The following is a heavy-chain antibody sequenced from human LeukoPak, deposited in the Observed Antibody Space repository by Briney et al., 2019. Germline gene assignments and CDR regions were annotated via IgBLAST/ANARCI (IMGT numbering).Heavy chain of an antibody. D-gene: IGHD3-10*01. CDR2: FDPEDGET. V-gene: IGHV1-24*01. CDR3: ATSPGRFEEPLVDY. CDR1: GYTLTELS. J-gene: IGHJ4*02. Sequence: ASVKVSCKVSGYTLTELSMHWVRQAPGKGLEWMGGFDPEDGETIYAQKFQGRVTMTEDTSTDTAYMKLSSLRSEDTAVYYCATSPGRFEEPLVDYWGQGTLVTVSS.